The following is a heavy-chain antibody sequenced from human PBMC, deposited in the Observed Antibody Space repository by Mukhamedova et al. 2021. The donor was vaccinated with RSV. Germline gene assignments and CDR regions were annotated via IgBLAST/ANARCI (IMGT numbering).Heavy chain of an antibody. CDR3: ARANYDILTGYYNWFDP. CDR2: TYYRSKWYN. Sequence: GRTYYRSKWYNDYAVSVKSRITINPDTSKNQFSLQLNSVTPEDTAVYYCARANYDILTGYYNWFDPWDQGTLVTVSS. D-gene: IGHD3-9*01. V-gene: IGHV6-1*01. J-gene: IGHJ5*02.